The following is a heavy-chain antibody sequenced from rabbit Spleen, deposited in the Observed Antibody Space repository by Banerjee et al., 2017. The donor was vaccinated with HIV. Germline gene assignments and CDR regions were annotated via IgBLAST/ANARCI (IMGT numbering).Heavy chain of an antibody. J-gene: IGHJ4*01. CDR1: GFSFSSGDW. V-gene: IGHV1S40*01. Sequence: QSLEESGGDLVKPGASLTLTCTASGFSFSSGDWMYWVRQAPGKGLEWIACINTYTAKGVYATWAKGRFTISRTSSTTVTLQMTSLTAADTATYFCARDDGSYDYIDGYFNLWGQGTLVTVS. D-gene: IGHD6-1*01. CDR3: ARDDGSYDYIDGYFNL. CDR2: INTYTAKG.